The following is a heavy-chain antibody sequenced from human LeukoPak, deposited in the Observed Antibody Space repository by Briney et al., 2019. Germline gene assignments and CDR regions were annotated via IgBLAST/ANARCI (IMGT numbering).Heavy chain of an antibody. CDR3: SSLEYDNTKSYYMDV. V-gene: IGHV3-23*01. D-gene: IGHD2/OR15-2a*01. CDR2: ISDGDGST. CDR1: GFTFSTYA. Sequence: PGGSLRLSCAASGFTFSTYAMSWVRQAPGKGLEWVSAISDGDGSTYYADSVKGRFTISRDNSKNTLYLQMNSLRADDTAMYYCSSLEYDNTKSYYMDVWGKGTTVTVSS. J-gene: IGHJ6*03.